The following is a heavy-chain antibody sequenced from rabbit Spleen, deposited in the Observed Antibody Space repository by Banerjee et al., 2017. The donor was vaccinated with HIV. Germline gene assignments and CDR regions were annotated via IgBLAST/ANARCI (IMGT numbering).Heavy chain of an antibody. V-gene: IGHV1S45*01. J-gene: IGHJ6*01. CDR2: IYAGSTGTI. D-gene: IGHD8-1*01. Sequence: QEQLEESGGGLVQPEGSLTLTCKASGVSFSDKDVMCWVRQAPGKGLEWIGTIYAGSTGTIDYASWAKGRFTISKSSSTTVTLQMTSLTVADTATYFCARDTGSSFSSYGMDLWGPGTLVTVS. CDR3: ARDTGSSFSSYGMDL. CDR1: GVSFSDKDV.